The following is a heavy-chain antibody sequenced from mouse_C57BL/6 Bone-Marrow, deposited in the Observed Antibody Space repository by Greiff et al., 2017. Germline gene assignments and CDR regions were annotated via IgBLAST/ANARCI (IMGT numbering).Heavy chain of an antibody. CDR1: GFTFSSYG. D-gene: IGHD2-1*01. CDR3: VLCYYGNLYFDY. J-gene: IGHJ2*01. CDR2: ISSGGSYN. Sequence: EVQGVESGGDLVKPGGSLKLSCAASGFTFSSYGMSWVRQTPDKRLEWVATISSGGSYNYYPDSVKGRFTIARDNAKNTLYLQISSLKSEDTAMYYCVLCYYGNLYFDYWGQGTTLTVSS. V-gene: IGHV5-6*01.